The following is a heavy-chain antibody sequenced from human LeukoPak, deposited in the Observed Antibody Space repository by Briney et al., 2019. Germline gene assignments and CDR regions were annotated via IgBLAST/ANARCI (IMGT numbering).Heavy chain of an antibody. J-gene: IGHJ4*02. D-gene: IGHD3-22*01. CDR3: TQGSGQYYDY. V-gene: IGHV3-15*07. Sequence: GGSLRLSCAASEFDFSSHAMTWVRQAPGKGLEWVGRIKSKTAGGTTDFAAPVKGRFTISRDDSKNTLYLQMNSLTSEDTAVYYCTQGSGQYYDYWGQGTLVTVSS. CDR2: IKSKTAGGTT. CDR1: EFDFSSHA.